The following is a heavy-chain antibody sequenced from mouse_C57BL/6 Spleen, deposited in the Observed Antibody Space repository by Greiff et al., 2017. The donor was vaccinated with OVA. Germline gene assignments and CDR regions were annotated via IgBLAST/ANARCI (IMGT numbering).Heavy chain of an antibody. J-gene: IGHJ4*01. V-gene: IGHV5-16*01. CDR3: AREEDGFYAMDY. Sequence: EVKVVESEGGLVQPGSSMKLSCTASGFTFSDYSMAWVRQVPEKVLEWVANINYDGSSPYYLDSLKSRFIISRDNAKNILYLQMSSLKSEDTATYYCAREEDGFYAMDYWGQGTSVTVSS. D-gene: IGHD2-3*01. CDR1: GFTFSDYS. CDR2: INYDGSSP.